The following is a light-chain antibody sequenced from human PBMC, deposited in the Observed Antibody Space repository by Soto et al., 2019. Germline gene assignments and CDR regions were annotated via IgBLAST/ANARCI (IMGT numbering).Light chain of an antibody. CDR2: LGS. CDR1: QSLLHSNGYNY. V-gene: IGKV2-28*01. J-gene: IGKJ1*01. CDR3: MQALQTPK. Sequence: DIVMTQSPLSLPVTPGDPASISCRSSQSLLHSNGYNYLDWYLQKPGQSPQLLIYLGSNRASGVPDRFSGSGSGTDFTLKISRVEAEDVGVYYCMQALQTPKFGQGTKVDI.